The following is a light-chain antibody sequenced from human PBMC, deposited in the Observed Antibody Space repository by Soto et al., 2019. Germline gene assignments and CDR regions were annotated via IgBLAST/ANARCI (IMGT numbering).Light chain of an antibody. CDR1: QSVKSS. V-gene: IGKV3-15*01. CDR3: QQYDDWPET. J-gene: IGKJ1*01. CDR2: GAS. Sequence: EIMMTHSPATLSASPCERATLSFRASQSVKSSLAWYQQKPGQAPRLLIYGASTRATGIPARFSGRGSGTEFILTISSLQSEDFAVYYCQQYDDWPETFGQGTKVDIK.